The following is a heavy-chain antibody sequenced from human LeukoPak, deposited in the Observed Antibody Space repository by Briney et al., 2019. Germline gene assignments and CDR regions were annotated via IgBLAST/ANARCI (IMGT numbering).Heavy chain of an antibody. Sequence: GGSLRLSCAASGFTFSSYGMHWVRQAPGKGLEWVAVISYDGSNNYYADSVKGRFTISRDNSKNTLYLQMNSLRAEDTAVYYCAKDHRSSWPYYFDYWGQGTLVTVSS. CDR2: ISYDGSNN. J-gene: IGHJ4*02. CDR1: GFTFSSYG. CDR3: AKDHRSSWPYYFDY. D-gene: IGHD6-13*01. V-gene: IGHV3-30*18.